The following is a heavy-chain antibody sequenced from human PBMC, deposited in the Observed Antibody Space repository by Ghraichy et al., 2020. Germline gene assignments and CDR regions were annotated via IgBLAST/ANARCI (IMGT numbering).Heavy chain of an antibody. V-gene: IGHV4-38-2*02. D-gene: IGHD3-22*01. Sequence: SETLSLTCTVSGYSISSGYYWGWIRQPPGKGLEWIGNIFHSGSTYYNASLKSRVTISVATSKNQFSLKLSSVTAADTAVYYCARVEVGVTQLFDYWGQGTLVTVSS. CDR2: IFHSGST. J-gene: IGHJ4*02. CDR3: ARVEVGVTQLFDY. CDR1: GYSISSGYY.